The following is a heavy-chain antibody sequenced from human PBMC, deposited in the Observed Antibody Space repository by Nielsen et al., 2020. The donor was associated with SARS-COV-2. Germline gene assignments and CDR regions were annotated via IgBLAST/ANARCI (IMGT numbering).Heavy chain of an antibody. V-gene: IGHV3-23*03. CDR3: ARDGGYSGYARFDY. Sequence: GESLKISCAASGFTFSNFAMSWVRQAPGKGLEWVSVIYSGGMSTYYADSVKGRSTISRDNSKNTLYLQMNSLRAEDTAVYYCARDGGYSGYARFDYWGQGTLVTVSS. CDR1: GFTFSNFA. D-gene: IGHD5-12*01. J-gene: IGHJ4*02. CDR2: IYSGGMST.